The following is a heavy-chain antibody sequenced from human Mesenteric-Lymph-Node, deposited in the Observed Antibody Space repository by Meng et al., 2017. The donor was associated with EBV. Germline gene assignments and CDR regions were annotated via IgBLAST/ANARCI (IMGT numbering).Heavy chain of an antibody. CDR3: ARGATSVFDL. J-gene: IGHJ2*01. CDR1: GDSVSRSSAA. V-gene: IGHV6-1*01. CDR2: TYYRSKWYN. Sequence: QVQLQQSGPGLAKPSXXPSLTRAISGDSVSRSSAAWTWIRQSPSRGLEWLGRTYYRSKWYNDYAVFVKSRITINPDTSKNQFSLQLNSVTPEDTAVYYCARGATSVFDLWGRGTLVTVSS.